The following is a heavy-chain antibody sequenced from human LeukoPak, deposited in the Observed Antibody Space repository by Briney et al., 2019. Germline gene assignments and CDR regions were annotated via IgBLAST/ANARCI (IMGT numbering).Heavy chain of an antibody. CDR3: ARVSNYYDSSGLIFDAFDI. CDR2: ISSSSSYI. D-gene: IGHD3-22*01. CDR1: GFTFSSYS. Sequence: GGSLRLSCAASGFTFSSYSMNWVRQARGKGLEWVSSISSSSSYIYYADSVKGRFTISRDNAKNSLYLQMNSLRAEDTAVYYCARVSNYYDSSGLIFDAFDIWGQGTMVTVSS. J-gene: IGHJ3*02. V-gene: IGHV3-21*01.